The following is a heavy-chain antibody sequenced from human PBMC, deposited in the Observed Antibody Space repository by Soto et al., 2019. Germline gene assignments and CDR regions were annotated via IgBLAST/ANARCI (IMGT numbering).Heavy chain of an antibody. D-gene: IGHD7-27*01. CDR3: RKGTWGAFDI. J-gene: IGHJ3*02. V-gene: IGHV3-23*01. CDR2: ITSGSGGGT. Sequence: EVQLLESGGGFVQPGGSLRLSCVASGFTFSSNAMSWVRQAPGKGLEWVSHITSGSGGGTYYADSVKGRFTISRDNAKNTLYMQRNRLRVDVTAVYYCRKGTWGAFDIWGHWTLVTVSS. CDR1: GFTFSSNA.